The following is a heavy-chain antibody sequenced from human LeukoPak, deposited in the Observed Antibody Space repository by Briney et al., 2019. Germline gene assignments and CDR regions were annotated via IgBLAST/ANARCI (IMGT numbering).Heavy chain of an antibody. CDR2: IYDSGST. CDR3: ARDGYYDSSGLFDY. Sequence: SETLSLTCTVSGGSISSGGYYWTWIRQFPGKGLEWIGYIYDSGSTYYNPSLKSRVTISVDTSKNQFSLKLSSVTAADTAVYYCARDGYYDSSGLFDYWGQGTLVTVSS. D-gene: IGHD3-22*01. CDR1: GGSISSGGYY. V-gene: IGHV4-31*03. J-gene: IGHJ4*02.